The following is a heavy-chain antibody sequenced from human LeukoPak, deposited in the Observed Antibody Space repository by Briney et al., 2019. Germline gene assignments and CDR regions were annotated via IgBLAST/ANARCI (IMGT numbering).Heavy chain of an antibody. CDR2: IIPILGIA. Sequence: SVKVSCKASGGTFSSYAISWVRQAPGQGLEWMGRIIPILGIANYAQKFQGRVTITADKSTSTAYMELSSLRSEDTAVYYCARRIPQGFRLGGLSLQGAFDIWGQGTMVTVSS. CDR1: GGTFSSYA. J-gene: IGHJ3*02. CDR3: ARRIPQGFRLGGLSLQGAFDI. V-gene: IGHV1-69*04. D-gene: IGHD3-16*02.